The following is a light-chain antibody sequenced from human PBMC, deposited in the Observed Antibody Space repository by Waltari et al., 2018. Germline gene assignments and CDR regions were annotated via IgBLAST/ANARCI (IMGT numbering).Light chain of an antibody. CDR2: DAY. J-gene: IGKJ2*01. CDR3: QHHDNLLFT. CDR1: QDISNY. Sequence: DIQVTQSPSSLSASVGDRVTITCQASQDISNYLKWYQQRPGKAPKVLIYDAYYLKTGVPSRFSGSGSGTHFTFAISSLQPEDIATYYCQHHDNLLFTFGQGTKLEI. V-gene: IGKV1-33*01.